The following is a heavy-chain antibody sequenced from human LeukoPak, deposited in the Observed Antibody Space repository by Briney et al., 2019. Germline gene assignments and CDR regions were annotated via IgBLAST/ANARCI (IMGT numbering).Heavy chain of an antibody. V-gene: IGHV4-39*07. CDR3: ASVYGSGSYEFDY. CDR2: IYYSGST. CDR1: GGSISSSSYY. D-gene: IGHD3-10*01. Sequence: SETLSLTCTVSGGSISSSSYYWGWIRQPPGKGLEWIGSIYYSGSTYHNPSLKSRVTISVDTSKNQFSLKLSSVTAADTAVYYCASVYGSGSYEFDYWGQGTLVTVSS. J-gene: IGHJ4*02.